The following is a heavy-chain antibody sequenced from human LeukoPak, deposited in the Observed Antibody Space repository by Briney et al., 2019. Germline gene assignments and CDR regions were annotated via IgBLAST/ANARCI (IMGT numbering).Heavy chain of an antibody. V-gene: IGHV1-2*02. CDR2: ISPNSGGI. D-gene: IGHD2-15*01. Sequence: ASVRVSCKASGSTFTDNYIHWVRQAPGQGLEWMGWISPNSGGINYARKFQGRVTMTGDTSIGTAYMELSRLRSDDTAVYYCATAGYCSGGSCSDWFDPWGQGTLVTVSS. CDR1: GSTFTDNY. CDR3: ATAGYCSGGSCSDWFDP. J-gene: IGHJ5*02.